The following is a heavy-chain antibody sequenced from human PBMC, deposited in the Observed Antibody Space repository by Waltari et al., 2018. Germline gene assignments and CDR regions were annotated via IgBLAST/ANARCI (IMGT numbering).Heavy chain of an antibody. D-gene: IGHD2-15*01. CDR1: GGTFSSYA. CDR3: ARTYCSGGSCYGRWFDP. Sequence: QVQLVQSGAEVKKPGSSVKVSCKASGGTFSSYAISWVRPAPGQGLEWMGGIIPIFGTANYAQKFQGRVTITTDESTSTAYMELSSLRSEDTAVYYCARTYCSGGSCYGRWFDPWGQGTLVTVSS. V-gene: IGHV1-69*05. CDR2: IIPIFGTA. J-gene: IGHJ5*02.